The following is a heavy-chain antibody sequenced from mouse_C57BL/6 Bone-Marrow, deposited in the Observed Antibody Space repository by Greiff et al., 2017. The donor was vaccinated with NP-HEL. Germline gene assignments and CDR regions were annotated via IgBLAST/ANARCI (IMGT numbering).Heavy chain of an antibody. J-gene: IGHJ2*01. Sequence: EVQLVESEGGLVQPGSSMKLSCTASGFTFSDYYMAWVRQVPEKGLEWVANINYDGSSTYYLDSLKSRFIISRDNAKNILYLQMSSLKSEDTATYYCARDPGDYDVYYFDYWGQGTTLTVSS. CDR3: ARDPGDYDVYYFDY. CDR2: INYDGSST. V-gene: IGHV5-16*01. CDR1: GFTFSDYY. D-gene: IGHD2-4*01.